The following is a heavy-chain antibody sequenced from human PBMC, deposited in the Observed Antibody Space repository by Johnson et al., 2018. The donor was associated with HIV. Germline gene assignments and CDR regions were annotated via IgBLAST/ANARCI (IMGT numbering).Heavy chain of an antibody. D-gene: IGHD6-19*01. J-gene: IGHJ3*02. CDR3: AKARSSGQGAFDI. CDR1: EFIFSSYA. CDR2: ISGSGGST. V-gene: IGHV3-23*04. Sequence: VQLVESGGGLVQPGGSLRLSCTTSEFIFSSYAMSWVRQAPGKGLEWVSAISGSGGSTYYADSVKGRFTISRDNSENTLYLQMNSLRAEDTAVYYCAKARSSGQGAFDIWGQGTLVTVSS.